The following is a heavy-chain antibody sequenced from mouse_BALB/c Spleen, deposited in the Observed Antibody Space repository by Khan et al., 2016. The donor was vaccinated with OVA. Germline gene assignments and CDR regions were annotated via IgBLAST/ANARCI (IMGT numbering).Heavy chain of an antibody. Sequence: VQLKQSGAELVKPGASVKLSCTPSGFNIKDTYMHWVKQRPEQGLEWIGRIDPANGNTKYDPKFQGKATITADTSSNTAYLQLSSLTSEDTAVYYCARIYYGNIIYFDDWGQGTTLTVSS. CDR1: GFNIKDTY. CDR2: IDPANGNT. V-gene: IGHV14-3*02. CDR3: ARIYYGNIIYFDD. D-gene: IGHD2-1*01. J-gene: IGHJ2*01.